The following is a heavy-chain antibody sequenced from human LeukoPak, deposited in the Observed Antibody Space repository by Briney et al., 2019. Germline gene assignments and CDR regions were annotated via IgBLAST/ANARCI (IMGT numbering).Heavy chain of an antibody. CDR2: IIPILGIA. V-gene: IGHV1-69*04. CDR1: GGTFSSYA. D-gene: IGHD2-15*01. CDR3: ARATCSGGSCYHYYYYYYGMDV. J-gene: IGHJ6*02. Sequence: GASVKVSCKASGGTFSSYAISWVRQAPGQGLEWMGRIIPILGIANYAQKFQGRVTITADKSTSTAYMELSSLRSEDTAVYYCARATCSGGSCYHYYYYYYGMDVWGQGTTVTASS.